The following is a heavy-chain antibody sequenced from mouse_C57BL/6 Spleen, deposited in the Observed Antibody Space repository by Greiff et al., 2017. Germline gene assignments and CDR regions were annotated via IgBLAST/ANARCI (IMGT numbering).Heavy chain of an antibody. CDR3: ARQEGFDY. CDR2: IHPNSGST. V-gene: IGHV1-64*01. J-gene: IGHJ2*01. Sequence: QVHVKQPGAELVKPGASVKLSCKASGYTFTSYWMHWVKQRPGQGLEWIGMIHPNSGSTNYNEKFKSKATLTVDKSSSTAYMQLSSLTSEDSAVYYCARQEGFDYWGQGTTLTVSS. CDR1: GYTFTSYW.